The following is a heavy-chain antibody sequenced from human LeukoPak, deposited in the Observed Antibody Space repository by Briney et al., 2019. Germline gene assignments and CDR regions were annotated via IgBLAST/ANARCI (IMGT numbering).Heavy chain of an antibody. D-gene: IGHD3-10*01. Sequence: PSETLSLTCTVSGGSISSYYWSWIRQPPGKGLEWIGYIYYSGSTNYNPSLKIRVTISVDTSNNQLPLKLSSVTAADTAVYYCARTYYYGSGTDAFDIWGQGTMVTVSS. J-gene: IGHJ3*02. V-gene: IGHV4-59*01. CDR2: IYYSGST. CDR1: GGSISSYY. CDR3: ARTYYYGSGTDAFDI.